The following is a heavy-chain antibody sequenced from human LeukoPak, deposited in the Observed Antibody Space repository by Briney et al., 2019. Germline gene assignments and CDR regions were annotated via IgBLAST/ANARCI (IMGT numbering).Heavy chain of an antibody. D-gene: IGHD5-24*01. CDR3: ARHEEEDGYNAKTPDY. CDR1: GGSISSGSYY. CDR2: IHYRLPT. J-gene: IGHJ4*02. Sequence: PSETLSLTCTVSGGSISSGSYYWGWIRQPPGMGLEWIGSIHYRLPTFYNPLLKSRVTISVDTSKNQISLRLRSVTAADTAVYYCARHEEEDGYNAKTPDYWGQGTLVTVSS. V-gene: IGHV4-39*01.